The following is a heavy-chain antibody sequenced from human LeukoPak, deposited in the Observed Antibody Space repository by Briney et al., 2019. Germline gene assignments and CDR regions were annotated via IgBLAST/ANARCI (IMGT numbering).Heavy chain of an antibody. D-gene: IGHD6-6*01. CDR3: AKDHIVDSSSELGIFDY. CDR1: GFILSSYA. Sequence: GGSLRLSCAASGFILSSYAMSWVRQAPGRGLEWVSAISGSGGSTYYADSVKRRFTISRDNSKNTLYLQKNSLRAEDTAVYYCAKDHIVDSSSELGIFDYWGQGTLVTVSS. J-gene: IGHJ4*02. CDR2: ISGSGGST. V-gene: IGHV3-23*01.